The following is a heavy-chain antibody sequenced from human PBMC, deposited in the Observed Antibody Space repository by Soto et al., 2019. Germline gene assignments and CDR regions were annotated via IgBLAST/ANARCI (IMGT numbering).Heavy chain of an antibody. Sequence: QVQLVQSGAEVKKPGASVKVSCKVSGNIFTSQYMHWVRQDPGQGLEWMAMINPSGGRTSNAQMCQRRVTRTRDTSTRTVHMVLSSLRSEDTAVYYGSRDVGDWGQGTLVTVSS. CDR3: SRDVGD. V-gene: IGHV1-46*03. J-gene: IGHJ4*02. D-gene: IGHD3-3*01. CDR1: GNIFTSQY. CDR2: INPSGGRT.